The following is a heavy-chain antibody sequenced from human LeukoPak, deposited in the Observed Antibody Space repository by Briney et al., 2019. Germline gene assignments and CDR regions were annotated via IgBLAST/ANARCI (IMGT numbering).Heavy chain of an antibody. V-gene: IGHV4-59*07. D-gene: IGHD3-10*01. J-gene: IGHJ4*02. Sequence: PTVTPTLPCTVPPGTLTCYYGCWLPQPPGKGPEGIAYIYSSGSHTYNPSLKSRVPISVDTSKNQFSLKLSSVTAADTDVYYCSRRVVGSGSYEDSWGQGTLVTVSS. CDR1: PGTLTCYY. CDR3: SRRVVGSGSYEDS. CDR2: IYSSGSH.